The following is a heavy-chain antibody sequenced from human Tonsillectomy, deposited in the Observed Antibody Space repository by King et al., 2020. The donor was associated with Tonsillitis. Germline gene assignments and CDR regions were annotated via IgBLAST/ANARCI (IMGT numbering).Heavy chain of an antibody. J-gene: IGHJ6*02. Sequence: VQLVESGGGLVKPGGSLRLSCAASGFTFSDYSMNWVRQAPGKGLQWVSSISSSSTFIYYTDSLKGRFTISRDNAKSSVYLQMNSLRPEDTGVYYCARGSDIVVANLYYPYYGLDVWGQGTTVTVSS. D-gene: IGHD2-21*01. V-gene: IGHV3-21*03. CDR2: ISSSSTFI. CDR3: ARGSDIVVANLYYPYYGLDV. CDR1: GFTFSDYS.